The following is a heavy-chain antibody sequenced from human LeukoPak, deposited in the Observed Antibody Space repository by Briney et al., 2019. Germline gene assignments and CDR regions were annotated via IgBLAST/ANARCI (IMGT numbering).Heavy chain of an antibody. CDR3: ARVSVGATPYYYYYMDV. V-gene: IGHV1-18*01. J-gene: IGHJ6*03. CDR2: ISAYNGNT. D-gene: IGHD1-26*01. Sequence: ASVKVSCKASGYTFTSYGISWVRQAPGQGLEWMGWISAYNGNTNYAQKLQGRVTMTTDTSTSTAYMELRSLRSDDTAVYYCARVSVGATPYYYYYMDVWGKGTTVTVSS. CDR1: GYTFTSYG.